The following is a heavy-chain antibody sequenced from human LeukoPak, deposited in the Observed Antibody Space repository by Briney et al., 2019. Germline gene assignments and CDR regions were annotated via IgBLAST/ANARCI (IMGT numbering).Heavy chain of an antibody. Sequence: SETLPLTCTVSGGSIRSSTYYWAWVRQPPGKRLEWIGSINYSGNTYYKSSLKSRVTISVDTSKNQFSLKLTSVTAADTAVYYCTRLTVGTTWGNYFDYWGQGTVVTVSS. CDR1: GGSIRSSTYY. D-gene: IGHD1-26*01. V-gene: IGHV4-39*01. CDR3: TRLTVGTTWGNYFDY. J-gene: IGHJ4*02. CDR2: INYSGNT.